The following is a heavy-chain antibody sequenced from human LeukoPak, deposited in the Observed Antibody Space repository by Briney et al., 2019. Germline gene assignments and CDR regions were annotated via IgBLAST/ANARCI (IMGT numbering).Heavy chain of an antibody. V-gene: IGHV3-23*01. Sequence: GGSLRLSCAASGFTFSSYAMSWVRQAPGKGREWVSAISGSGGSTYYADSVKGGLTISRDNSKNTLYLQMNSLRAEDTAVYYCAKDFGGSHPYYFDYWGQGTLVTVSS. J-gene: IGHJ4*02. CDR3: AKDFGGSHPYYFDY. D-gene: IGHD1-26*01. CDR2: ISGSGGST. CDR1: GFTFSSYA.